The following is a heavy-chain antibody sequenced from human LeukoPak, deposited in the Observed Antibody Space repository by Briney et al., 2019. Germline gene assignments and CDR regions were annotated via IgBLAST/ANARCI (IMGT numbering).Heavy chain of an antibody. Sequence: SETLSLTCAVYGGSFSGYYWSWIRQPPGKGLEWIGEINHSGSTNYNPSLKSRVTISVVTSKNQFSLKLSSVTAADTAVYYCARKVGATYYYYYYYMDVWGKGTTVTVSS. CDR1: GGSFSGYY. CDR2: INHSGST. J-gene: IGHJ6*03. V-gene: IGHV4-34*01. CDR3: ARKVGATYYYYYYYMDV. D-gene: IGHD1-26*01.